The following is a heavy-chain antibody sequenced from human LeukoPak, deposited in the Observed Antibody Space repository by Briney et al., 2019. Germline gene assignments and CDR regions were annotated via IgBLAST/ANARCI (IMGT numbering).Heavy chain of an antibody. D-gene: IGHD1-26*01. V-gene: IGHV4-38-2*01. CDR2: IYHSGST. CDR1: GYSISSGYY. J-gene: IGHJ4*02. Sequence: SETLSLTCAVSGYSISSGYYWGWIRQPPGKGLEWIGSIYHSGSTYYNPSLKSRVTISIDTSKNQFSLKLSSVTAADTAVYYCARVRVGVTRTFDYGGQGSLVTVSS. CDR3: ARVRVGVTRTFDY.